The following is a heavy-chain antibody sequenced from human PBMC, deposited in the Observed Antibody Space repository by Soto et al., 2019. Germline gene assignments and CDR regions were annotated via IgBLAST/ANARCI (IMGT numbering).Heavy chain of an antibody. V-gene: IGHV1-2*04. CDR1: GYTFTGYY. J-gene: IGHJ3*02. CDR2: INPNSGGT. Sequence: ASVKVSCKASGYTFTGYYMHWVRQAPGQGLEWMGWINPNSGGTNYAQKFQGWVTMTRDTSISTAYMELSRLRSDDTAVYYCARDYHISGAHAFDIWGQGTMVTVSS. CDR3: ARDYHISGAHAFDI. D-gene: IGHD3-22*01.